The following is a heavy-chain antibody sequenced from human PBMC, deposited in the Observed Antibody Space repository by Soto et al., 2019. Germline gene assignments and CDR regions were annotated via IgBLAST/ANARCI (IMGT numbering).Heavy chain of an antibody. CDR2: FDPEDGET. V-gene: IGHV1-24*01. D-gene: IGHD3-10*01. CDR3: ATDYLSRPRAYYYYMDG. J-gene: IGHJ6*03. Sequence: ASVKVSCKVSGYSLTELSMHWVRQAPGKGLEWMGGFDPEDGETIYAQKFQGRVTMTEDTSTDTAYMELSSLRSEDTAVYYCATDYLSRPRAYYYYMDGWGKGTTVTVAS. CDR1: GYSLTELS.